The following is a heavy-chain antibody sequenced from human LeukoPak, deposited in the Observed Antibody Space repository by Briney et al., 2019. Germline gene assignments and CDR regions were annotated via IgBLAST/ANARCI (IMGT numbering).Heavy chain of an antibody. J-gene: IGHJ5*02. CDR2: MYGSGGHSNT. V-gene: IGHV4-4*07. CDR3: AAELDDDIMTGYSQP. Sequence: SETLSLTCSVSGTSVSSYYWTWIRQPAGKGLEWIGRMYGSGGHSNTFYSSSFKSRVTMSVDTSKNQFSLRLTSVTAADTAVYYCAAELDDDIMTGYSQPWGQGTLVTVSS. D-gene: IGHD3-9*01. CDR1: GTSVSSYY.